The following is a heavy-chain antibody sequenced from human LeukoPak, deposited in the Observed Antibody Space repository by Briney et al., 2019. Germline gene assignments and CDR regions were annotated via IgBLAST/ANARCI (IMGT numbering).Heavy chain of an antibody. CDR1: GGSISNYY. V-gene: IGHV4-59*01. CDR3: ASSNLGSLGQFDP. CDR2: IHSNGGA. Sequence: SATLSLTCTVSGGSISNYYWSWIRQPPGKGLEWIGFIHSNGGANYNASLNSRATISRDTSRSQVSLKLTSVTAADTAVYYCASSNLGSLGQFDPWGQGTLVTVSS. D-gene: IGHD3-10*01. J-gene: IGHJ5*02.